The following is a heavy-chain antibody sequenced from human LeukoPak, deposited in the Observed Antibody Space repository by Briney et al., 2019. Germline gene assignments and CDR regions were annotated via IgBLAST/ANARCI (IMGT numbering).Heavy chain of an antibody. J-gene: IGHJ4*02. CDR1: GFTFSSYG. CDR3: ARDLYDFWSGYYTGVPGDY. D-gene: IGHD3-3*01. CDR2: IWYDGSNK. Sequence: GGSLRLSCAASGFTFSSYGMHWVRQAPGKGLEWVAVIWYDGSNKYYADSVKGRFTISRDNSKNTLYLQMNSLRAEDTAVYYCARDLYDFWSGYYTGVPGDYWGQGTLVTVSS. V-gene: IGHV3-33*01.